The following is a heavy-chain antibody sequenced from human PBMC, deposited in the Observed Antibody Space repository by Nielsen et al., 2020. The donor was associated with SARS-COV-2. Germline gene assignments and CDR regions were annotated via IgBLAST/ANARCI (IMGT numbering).Heavy chain of an antibody. J-gene: IGHJ6*02. V-gene: IGHV1-24*01. CDR1: GYTLTELS. Sequence: ASVKVSCKVSGYTLTELSMHWVRQAPGKGLEWMGGFDPEDGETIYAQKFQGRVTMTEDTSTDTAYMELSSLRSEDTAVYYCATARYCSSTSCYLYYYGMDVWGQGTTVTVSS. CDR3: ATARYCSSTSCYLYYYGMDV. D-gene: IGHD2-2*01. CDR2: FDPEDGET.